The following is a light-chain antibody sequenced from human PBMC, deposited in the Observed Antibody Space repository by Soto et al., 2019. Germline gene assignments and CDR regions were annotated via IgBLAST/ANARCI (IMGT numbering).Light chain of an antibody. Sequence: DIHFTQSPCFLSASVGVRVTITCRASHDISSYLAWYHQRPGKVPRVLTHSASTLQSGVPSRFSATGSGTKFTLTISSLQPEAIATYYCQLLNIFPRTCGPGTKV. J-gene: IGKJ1*01. CDR1: HDISSY. CDR3: QLLNIFPRT. CDR2: SAS. V-gene: IGKV1-9*01.